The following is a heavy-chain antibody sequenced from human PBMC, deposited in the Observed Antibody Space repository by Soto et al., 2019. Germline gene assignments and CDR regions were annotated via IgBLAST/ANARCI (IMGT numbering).Heavy chain of an antibody. D-gene: IGHD6-19*01. J-gene: IGHJ6*02. V-gene: IGHV3-30-3*01. Sequence: EGSLRLSCAASGFTFSSYAMHWVRQAPGKGLEWVAVISYDGSNKYYADSVKGRFTISRDNSKNTLYLQMNSLRAEDTAVYYCASWDSSGWSLYGMDVWGQGTTVTVSS. CDR1: GFTFSSYA. CDR2: ISYDGSNK. CDR3: ASWDSSGWSLYGMDV.